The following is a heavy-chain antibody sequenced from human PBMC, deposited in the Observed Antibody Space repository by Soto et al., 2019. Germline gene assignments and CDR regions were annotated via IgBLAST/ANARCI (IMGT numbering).Heavy chain of an antibody. V-gene: IGHV3-30*19. CDR3: ARVSHDYGGTNFDY. Sequence: GGSLRLSCATSGFTFRDYAMSWVRQAPGKGLEWVAVISYDGSNKYYADSVKGRFTISRDNSKNTLYLQMNSLRAEDTAVYYCARVSHDYGGTNFDYWGQGTLVTVSS. CDR1: GFTFRDYA. J-gene: IGHJ4*02. D-gene: IGHD4-17*01. CDR2: ISYDGSNK.